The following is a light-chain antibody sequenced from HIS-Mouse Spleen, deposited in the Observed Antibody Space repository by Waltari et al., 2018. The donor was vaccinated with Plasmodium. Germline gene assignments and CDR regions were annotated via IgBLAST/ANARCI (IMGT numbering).Light chain of an antibody. CDR1: SGINVGTYR. Sequence: QAVLTQPSSLSASPGASASLTCTLRSGINVGTYRIYWYQQKPGSPPQYLLRYKSDSDKQHGSGVPSRFFGSKDASANAGILLISGLQSEDEADYYCMIWHSSAWVFGGGTKLTVL. CDR2: YKSDSDK. J-gene: IGLJ3*02. V-gene: IGLV5-45*03. CDR3: MIWHSSAWV.